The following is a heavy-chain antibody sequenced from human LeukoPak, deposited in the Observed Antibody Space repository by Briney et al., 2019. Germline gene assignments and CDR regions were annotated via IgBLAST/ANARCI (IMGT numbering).Heavy chain of an antibody. J-gene: IGHJ6*02. Sequence: GGSLRLSCAASGFTVSSNYMSWVRQAPGKGLEWVSVIYSGGSTYYADSVKGRFTISRDNSKNTLYLQMNSLRAEDTAVYYCATGVHGNPSYYYGMDVWGQGTTVTVSS. D-gene: IGHD4-23*01. CDR3: ATGVHGNPSYYYGMDV. CDR2: IYSGGST. V-gene: IGHV3-53*01. CDR1: GFTVSSNY.